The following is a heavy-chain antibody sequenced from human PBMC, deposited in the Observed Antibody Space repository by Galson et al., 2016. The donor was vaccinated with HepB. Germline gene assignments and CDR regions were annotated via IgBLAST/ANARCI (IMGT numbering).Heavy chain of an antibody. CDR3: AGGLGYCSGSGCPLGYDAFDI. J-gene: IGHJ3*02. Sequence: SLRLSCAASGFSVSSKFMSWVRQSPGRWLEWVSVIYTGVNTYYANSVKGRFTLSSHNSNNTLYLQINILRAEDTAVYYCAGGLGYCSGSGCPLGYDAFDIWGPGTMVTVSS. CDR1: GFSVSSKF. D-gene: IGHD2-2*01. V-gene: IGHV3-53*01. CDR2: IYTGVNT.